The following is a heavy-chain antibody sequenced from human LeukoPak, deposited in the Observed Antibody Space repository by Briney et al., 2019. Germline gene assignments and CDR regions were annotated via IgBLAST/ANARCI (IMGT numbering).Heavy chain of an antibody. J-gene: IGHJ4*02. V-gene: IGHV4-4*07. Sequence: SETLSLTCTVTGASMNSYYWSWIRQPAGKGLEWIGRIFTTGTTNYNPSLKSRVNVSIDTSKKQFSLKLTSVTAADTAGYYCVRVNTRYYFDSWGQGTLVTVPS. CDR3: VRVNTRYYFDS. CDR2: IFTTGTT. CDR1: GASMNSYY. D-gene: IGHD3-9*01.